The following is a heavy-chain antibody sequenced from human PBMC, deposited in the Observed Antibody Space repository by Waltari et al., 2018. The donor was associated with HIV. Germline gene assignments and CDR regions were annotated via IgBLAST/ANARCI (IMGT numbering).Heavy chain of an antibody. Sequence: QDQLVQSGAEVRQPGSSGNVSCNASGDTCRSYAVNWLRQAPGQGLEWLGRIYDDTGGTDYAQKCWARFKSAAAKSTSTAYLEPGGVASEDSAAYVCASAGVRRRGRTFSYRLDVWAEGTVVTILS. D-gene: IGHD3-10*01. CDR3: ASAGVRRRGRTFSYRLDV. V-gene: IGHV1-69*04. J-gene: IGHJ6*04. CDR1: GDTCRSYA. CDR2: IYDDTGGT.